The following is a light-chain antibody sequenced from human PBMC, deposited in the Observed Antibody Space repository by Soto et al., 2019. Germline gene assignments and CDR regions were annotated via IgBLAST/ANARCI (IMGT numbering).Light chain of an antibody. CDR3: SSYAVTNIFV. V-gene: IGLV2-8*01. Sequence: QSLLTQPPSASGSPGQSVTISCTGTSSDVGDYNYVSWYQRHPGKAPKLIISEVSKRPSGVPDRFSGSKSGSTASLTVSGLQAEDEADYYCSSYAVTNIFVFGTGTKV. CDR1: SSDVGDYNY. CDR2: EVS. J-gene: IGLJ1*01.